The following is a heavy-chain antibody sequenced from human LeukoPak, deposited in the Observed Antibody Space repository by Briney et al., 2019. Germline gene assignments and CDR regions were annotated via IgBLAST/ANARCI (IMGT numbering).Heavy chain of an antibody. V-gene: IGHV3-30*18. CDR1: GFTFSSHG. Sequence: GGSLRLSCAASGFTFSSHGMHWVRQAPGKGLEWVAVISYDGSNKYYVDSVKGRFTISRDNSKNTLDLQMNSLRAEDTAVYYCAKDRIFDPGTFTGYFDYWGQGTLVTVSS. D-gene: IGHD2/OR15-2a*01. J-gene: IGHJ4*02. CDR3: AKDRIFDPGTFTGYFDY. CDR2: ISYDGSNK.